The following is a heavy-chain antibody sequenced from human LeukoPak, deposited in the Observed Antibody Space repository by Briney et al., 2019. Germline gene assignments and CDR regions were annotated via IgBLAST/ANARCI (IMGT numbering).Heavy chain of an antibody. D-gene: IGHD5-18*01. CDR3: ARDVDTATALNYYYYHYMDV. CDR1: GYTFTSYA. Sequence: ASVKVSCKASGYTFTSYAMHWVRQAPGQRLEWMGWINAGNGNTKYSQEFQGRVTMTTDTSTSTAYMELRSLRSDDTAVYYCARDVDTATALNYYYYHYMDVWGKGTTVTVSS. CDR2: INAGNGNT. J-gene: IGHJ6*03. V-gene: IGHV1-3*01.